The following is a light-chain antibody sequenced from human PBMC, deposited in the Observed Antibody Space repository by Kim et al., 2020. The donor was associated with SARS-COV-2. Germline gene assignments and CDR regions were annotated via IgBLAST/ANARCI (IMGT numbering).Light chain of an antibody. CDR3: QTWDGATGV. CDR1: NLGNRY. V-gene: IGLV3-1*01. J-gene: IGLJ3*02. Sequence: SVSPGQTATIGCSGENLGNRYVYWYRQRPGQSPVLVIYQDNKRPSGIPERFSGSNAGNTATLTISETQAMDEADYYCQTWDGATGVFGGGTQLTVL. CDR2: QDN.